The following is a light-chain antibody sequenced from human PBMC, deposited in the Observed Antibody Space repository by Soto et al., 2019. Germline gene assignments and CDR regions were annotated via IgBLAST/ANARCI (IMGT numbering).Light chain of an antibody. CDR3: SSYTTTSNYV. V-gene: IGLV2-14*02. CDR1: ISDVGSYDL. Sequence: QSVLTQPASVSGSPGQSITISCTGSISDVGSYDLVSWYQQHPGKATKLMIYQVSRRPSGVSNRFFGSKSGNTASLAISGLQPEDEADYYCSSYTTTSNYVFGTGTKSPS. J-gene: IGLJ1*01. CDR2: QVS.